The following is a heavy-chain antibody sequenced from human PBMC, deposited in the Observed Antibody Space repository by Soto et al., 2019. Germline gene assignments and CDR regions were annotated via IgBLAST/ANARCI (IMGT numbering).Heavy chain of an antibody. V-gene: IGHV1-18*01. CDR1: GYTFTSYA. Sequence: GASVKVSCKASGYTFTSYAMHWVRQAPGQGLEWMGWISAYNGNTNYAQKLQGRVTMTTDTSTSTAYMELRSLRSDDTAVYYCARLVVVPAATHYYYYGMDVWGQGTTVTVSS. CDR2: ISAYNGNT. J-gene: IGHJ6*02. CDR3: ARLVVVPAATHYYYYGMDV. D-gene: IGHD2-2*01.